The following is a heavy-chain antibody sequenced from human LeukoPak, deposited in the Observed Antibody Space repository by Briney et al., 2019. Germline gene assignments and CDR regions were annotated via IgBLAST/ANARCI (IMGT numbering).Heavy chain of an antibody. Sequence: SETMTLSRTVAGGSIKNYYWSWIRQPAGKELEWIGRIYTRGSTNYNPSPKSRVTMSVDTSKNQFSLKLSSVTAADTAVYYCARGRYCSADICSGGDAFDIWGQGTMVSVSS. CDR2: IYTRGST. V-gene: IGHV4-4*07. D-gene: IGHD2-15*01. J-gene: IGHJ3*02. CDR1: GGSIKNYY. CDR3: ARGRYCSADICSGGDAFDI.